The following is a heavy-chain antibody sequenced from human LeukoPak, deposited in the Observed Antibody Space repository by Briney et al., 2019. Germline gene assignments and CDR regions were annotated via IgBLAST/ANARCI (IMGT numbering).Heavy chain of an antibody. V-gene: IGHV3-30*18. CDR2: ISYDGSNK. J-gene: IGHJ4*02. Sequence: GGSLRLSCAASGFTFSSYGMHWVRQAPGKGLEWVAVISYDGSNKYYADSVKGRFTISRDNSKNTLYLQMNSLRAEDTAVYYCAKSTNVLLWLGELLDYWGQGTLVTVSS. D-gene: IGHD3-10*01. CDR3: AKSTNVLLWLGELLDY. CDR1: GFTFSSYG.